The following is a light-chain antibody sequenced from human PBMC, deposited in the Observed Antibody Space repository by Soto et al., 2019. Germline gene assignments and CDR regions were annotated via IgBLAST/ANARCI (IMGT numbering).Light chain of an antibody. Sequence: QSALTQPPSVSGAPGQRVTISCSGTSSNIGAGYDVPWYHQLPGTAPKLLIFGNNNRPSGVPARFSASRSGTSASLAITGLQAEDEADYYCQSFATNLRASVFGTGTKVTVL. CDR1: SSNIGAGYD. CDR3: QSFATNLRASV. CDR2: GNN. V-gene: IGLV1-40*01. J-gene: IGLJ1*01.